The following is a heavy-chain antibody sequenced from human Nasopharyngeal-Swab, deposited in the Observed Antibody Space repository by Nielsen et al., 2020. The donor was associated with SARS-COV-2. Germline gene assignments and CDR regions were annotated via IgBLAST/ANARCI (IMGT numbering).Heavy chain of an antibody. CDR3: ARDFPFGGDVVY. D-gene: IGHD3-10*01. V-gene: IGHV3-33*01. CDR1: GFTFSSYG. J-gene: IGHJ4*02. Sequence: GGSLRLCRAASGFTFSSYGMHWVRQAPGKGLEWAAVIWYDGSNKYYADSVKGRFTISRDNSKNTLYLQMNSLRAEDTAVYYCARDFPFGGDVVYWGQGTLVTVSS. CDR2: IWYDGSNK.